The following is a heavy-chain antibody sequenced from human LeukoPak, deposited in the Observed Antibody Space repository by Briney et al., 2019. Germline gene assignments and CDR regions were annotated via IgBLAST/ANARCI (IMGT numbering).Heavy chain of an antibody. CDR1: GFTFSSYS. D-gene: IGHD6-6*01. CDR2: ISGSGSNT. Sequence: GGSLRLSCAASGFTFSSYSMNWVRQAPGKGLEWVSYISGSGSNTHYAESVKGRFTISRDNAKNSLYLQMNGLRVEDTAVYYCARDRDYSNSAPTYWGQGTLVTVSS. J-gene: IGHJ4*02. CDR3: ARDRDYSNSAPTY. V-gene: IGHV3-48*04.